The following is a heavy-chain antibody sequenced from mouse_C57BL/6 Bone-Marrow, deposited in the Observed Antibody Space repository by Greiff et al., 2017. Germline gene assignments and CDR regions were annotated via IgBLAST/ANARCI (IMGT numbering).Heavy chain of an antibody. Sequence: EVHLVESGGGLVQPGGSLKLSCAASGFTFSDYYMYWVRQTPEKRLEWVAYISNGGGSTYYPDTVKGRFTISRDNAKNTLYLQMSRLKSEDTAMYYCARRGFNYYGSSPIGYAMDYWGQGTSVTVSS. D-gene: IGHD1-1*01. V-gene: IGHV5-12*01. CDR2: ISNGGGST. CDR3: ARRGFNYYGSSPIGYAMDY. J-gene: IGHJ4*01. CDR1: GFTFSDYY.